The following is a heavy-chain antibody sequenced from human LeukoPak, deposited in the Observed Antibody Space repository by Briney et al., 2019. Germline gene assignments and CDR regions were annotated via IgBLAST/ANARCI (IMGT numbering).Heavy chain of an antibody. V-gene: IGHV3-23*01. Sequence: PGGSLRLSCAASGFTFSSYAMSWVRQAPGKGLEWVSAISGSGGSTYYADSVKGRFTISRDNSKNTLYLQMNSLRAEDTAVYYCAKDGPNYGKNRSGRIDYWGQGTLVTVSS. CDR1: GFTFSSYA. J-gene: IGHJ4*02. D-gene: IGHD3-10*01. CDR3: AKDGPNYGKNRSGRIDY. CDR2: ISGSGGST.